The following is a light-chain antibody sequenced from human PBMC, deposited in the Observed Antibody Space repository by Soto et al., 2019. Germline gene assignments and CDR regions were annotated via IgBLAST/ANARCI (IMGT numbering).Light chain of an antibody. CDR3: MLATQYQPYT. J-gene: IGKJ2*01. V-gene: IGKV2-24*01. Sequence: DVVMTKTPLSSPVTLAQPASISCRSSQSLVHSDGHTYLNWRHQRPGQTPRLLIYKLPNRFSWVADRFSGSEAGTDFTLQISRVEAEDVGIYFCMLATQYQPYTFVQGTKLEI. CDR2: KLP. CDR1: QSLVHSDGHTY.